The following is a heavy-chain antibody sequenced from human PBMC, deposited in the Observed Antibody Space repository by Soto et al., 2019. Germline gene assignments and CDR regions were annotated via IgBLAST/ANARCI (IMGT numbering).Heavy chain of an antibody. CDR1: GGSISSYY. D-gene: IGHD6-6*01. J-gene: IGHJ5*02. CDR3: ARGWRQLVPDWFDP. V-gene: IGHV4-59*01. Sequence: SLTCTVSGGSISSYYWSWIRQPPGKGLEWIGYIYYSGSTNYNPSLKSRVTISVDTSKNQFSLKLSSVTAADTAVYYCARGWRQLVPDWFDPWGQGTLVTVS. CDR2: IYYSGST.